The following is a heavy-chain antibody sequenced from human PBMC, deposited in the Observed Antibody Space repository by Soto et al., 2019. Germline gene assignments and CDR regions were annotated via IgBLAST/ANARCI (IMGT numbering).Heavy chain of an antibody. CDR1: GFSFNNYA. D-gene: IGHD3-16*01. CDR3: SKDKVVRGSSYFFD. V-gene: IGHV3-23*01. CDR2: ISGSGDGT. Sequence: EVQLWESGGGLVQPGGSLRLSCVASGFSFNNYAMTWVRQAPGKGLEWVSGISGSGDGTYYADSVKDRFSVSRDKSTSTVYLQLSSLRVEDTAVYYCSKDKVVRGSSYFFDWGQGALVIVSS. J-gene: IGHJ4*02.